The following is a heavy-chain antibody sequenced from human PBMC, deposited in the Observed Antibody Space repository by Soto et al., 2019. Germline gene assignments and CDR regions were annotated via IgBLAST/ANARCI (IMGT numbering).Heavy chain of an antibody. J-gene: IGHJ6*03. CDR1: GFTFSSYG. V-gene: IGHV3-30*18. Sequence: QVQLVESGGGVVQPGRSLRLSCAASGFTFSSYGMHWVRQAPGKGLEWVAVISYDGSNKYYADSVKGRFTISRDNSKNTLYLQMNSLSAEDTAVYYCAKDPQGDYYYYYYMDVWGKGTTVTVSS. CDR3: AKDPQGDYYYYYYMDV. CDR2: ISYDGSNK.